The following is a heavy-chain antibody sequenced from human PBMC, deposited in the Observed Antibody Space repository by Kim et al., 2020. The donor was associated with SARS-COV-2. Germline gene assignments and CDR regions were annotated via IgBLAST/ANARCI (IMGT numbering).Heavy chain of an antibody. CDR1: GLTFNTYT. CDR2: ISGSGTST. V-gene: IGHV3-23*01. CDR3: AKRGCSDGSCGQNFDMDV. D-gene: IGHD2-15*01. Sequence: GGSLRLSCAASGLTFNTYTMNWVRQAPGKGLEWVSGISGSGTSTKYADSVKGRFTISRDNSKNTLYLQMNSLRAEDTATYYCAKRGCSDGSCGQNFDMDVWGQGTTVTVSS. J-gene: IGHJ6*02.